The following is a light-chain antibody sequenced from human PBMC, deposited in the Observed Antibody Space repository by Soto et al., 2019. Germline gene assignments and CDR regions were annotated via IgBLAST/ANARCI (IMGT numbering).Light chain of an antibody. V-gene: IGKV3D-15*01. Sequence: EIVLTQSPGTLSLSPGERATLSCRASQSVSSTYLIWYQQKPGQAPRLLIYGASSRATGVPDRFSGSGSGTEFTLTISSLQSEDFAVYYCQQYNNWLLTFGGGTKVEIK. CDR1: QSVSSTY. CDR3: QQYNNWLLT. J-gene: IGKJ4*01. CDR2: GAS.